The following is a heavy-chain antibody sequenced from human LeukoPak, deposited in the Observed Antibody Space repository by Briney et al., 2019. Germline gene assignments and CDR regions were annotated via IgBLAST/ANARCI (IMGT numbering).Heavy chain of an antibody. CDR2: IYYSGST. D-gene: IGHD3-16*01. CDR1: GDSFSTYY. CDR3: ARAVISFGAAVAKGFDC. V-gene: IGHV4-59*01. J-gene: IGHJ4*02. Sequence: SETLSLTCTLPGDSFSTYYWGWIRQPPGKGLEWIGYIYYSGSTDYNPSLKSRVTMSLDTSKNQFSLKLSSVTAADTALYYCARAVISFGAAVAKGFDCWGQGTLVTVSS.